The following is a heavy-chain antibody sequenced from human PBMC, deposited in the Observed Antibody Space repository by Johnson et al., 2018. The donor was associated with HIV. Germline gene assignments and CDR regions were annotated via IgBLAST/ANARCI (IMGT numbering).Heavy chain of an antibody. CDR1: GFTFSSYA. CDR2: ISGSGGST. CDR3: TTDYTAAASLRAFDI. V-gene: IGHV3-23*04. D-gene: IGHD6-13*01. J-gene: IGHJ3*02. Sequence: VQLVESGGGVVQPGRSLRLSCAASGFTFSSYAMHWVRQAPGKGLEWVSAISGSGGSTYYADSVKGRFTISRDNAKNSLYLQMNSLKTEDTAVYYCTTDYTAAASLRAFDIWGQGTMVTVSS.